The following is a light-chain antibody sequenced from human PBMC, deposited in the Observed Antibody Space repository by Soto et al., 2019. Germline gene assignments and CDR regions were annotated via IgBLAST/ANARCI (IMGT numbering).Light chain of an antibody. CDR2: AND. CDR3: ASWDDSLNGHVI. V-gene: IGLV1-44*01. Sequence: QSVLTQPPSVSGTPGQRVPISFSGSSSNMGRTVANTVNWYQQVPGTAPNLPIYANDQRPSGVPDRFSGSKSGTSASLAVSGLQSEDEADYYCASWDDSLNGHVIFGGGTKLTVL. J-gene: IGLJ2*01. CDR1: SSNMGRTVANT.